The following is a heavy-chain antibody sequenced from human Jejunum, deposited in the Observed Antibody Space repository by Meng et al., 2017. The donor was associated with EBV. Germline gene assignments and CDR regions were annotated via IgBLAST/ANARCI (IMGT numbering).Heavy chain of an antibody. CDR1: GFSFTRAW. Sequence: EVQLVESXXGLVKXGESLRLSXLASGFSFTRAWMSWVRQAPGKGLEWVGRIKTKTDDGTIDYAAPVKGRFTISRDDSKNTLYLQMNSLTTEDTAVYYCFHYGSGSYSTDFWGPGTLGTVSS. V-gene: IGHV3-15*01. CDR3: FHYGSGSYSTDF. J-gene: IGHJ4*02. CDR2: IKTKTDDGTI. D-gene: IGHD3-10*01.